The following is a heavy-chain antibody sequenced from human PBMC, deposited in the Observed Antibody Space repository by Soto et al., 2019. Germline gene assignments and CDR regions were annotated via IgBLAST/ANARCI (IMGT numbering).Heavy chain of an antibody. Sequence: QVQLVESGGGVVQPGRCLRLSCAASGFTFSSYGTHWVRQAPCKGLEWVAVIWYDGSNKYYADSVMGRFTISRDKSKNTPSLRMNSLTAEATAVNSCARDGFIVVIPAAPQRSYYGMDVWGQATTVTVSS. J-gene: IGHJ6*02. CDR1: GFTFSSYG. CDR2: IWYDGSNK. D-gene: IGHD2-2*01. CDR3: ARDGFIVVIPAAPQRSYYGMDV. V-gene: IGHV3-33*01.